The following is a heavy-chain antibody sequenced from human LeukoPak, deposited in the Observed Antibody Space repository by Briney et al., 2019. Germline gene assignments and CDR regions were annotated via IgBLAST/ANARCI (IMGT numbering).Heavy chain of an antibody. Sequence: GGSLRLSCAASGFTFSNAWMSWVRQAPGKGQEWVGRIKSKTDGGTTDYAAPVKGRFTISRDDSKNTVYLQMNSLKTEDSAVYYCATEFYRNGYNYWGQGTLVTVSS. CDR1: GFTFSNAW. CDR3: ATEFYRNGYNY. J-gene: IGHJ4*02. D-gene: IGHD5-24*01. CDR2: IKSKTDGGTT. V-gene: IGHV3-15*01.